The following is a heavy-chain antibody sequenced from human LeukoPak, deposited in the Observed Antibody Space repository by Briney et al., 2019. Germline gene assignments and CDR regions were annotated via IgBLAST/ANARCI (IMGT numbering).Heavy chain of an antibody. Sequence: GGSLRLSCVASGFTFSEYYMDWVRQAPGKGLEWVGRSRNKANSYSTEYAASVKGRFTISRDDSKNSLYLQMNSLKTEDTAVYSCTRLGGNYLSYWGQGTLVTVSS. J-gene: IGHJ4*02. CDR2: SRNKANSYST. V-gene: IGHV3-72*01. CDR3: TRLGGNYLSY. CDR1: GFTFSEYY. D-gene: IGHD1-26*01.